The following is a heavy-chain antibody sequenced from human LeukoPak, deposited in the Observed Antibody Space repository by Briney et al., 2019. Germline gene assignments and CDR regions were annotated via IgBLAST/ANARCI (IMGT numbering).Heavy chain of an antibody. J-gene: IGHJ6*03. Sequence: GGSLRLSCAASGFTFDDYAMHWVRQAPGKGLEWVSGISWNSGSIGYADSVKVRFTICRDNAKNSLYLQMNSLRAEDMALYYCAKGGGGYSYYYYMDVWGKGTTVTVSS. V-gene: IGHV3-9*03. CDR3: AKGGGGYSYYYYMDV. CDR2: ISWNSGSI. D-gene: IGHD3-10*01. CDR1: GFTFDDYA.